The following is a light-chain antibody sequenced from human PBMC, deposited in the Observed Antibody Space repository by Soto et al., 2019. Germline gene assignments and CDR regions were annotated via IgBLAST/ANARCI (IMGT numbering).Light chain of an antibody. J-gene: IGKJ5*01. V-gene: IGKV3D-20*02. CDR2: GAS. CDR3: QQRSN. CDR1: QSIISTY. Sequence: EIVLTQSPGTLSLSPGERATLSCRASQSIISTYLAWYQQKPGQAPRLLIYGASSRATGIPARFSGSGSGTDFTLTISSLEPEDFAVYYCQQRSNFGQGTRLEIK.